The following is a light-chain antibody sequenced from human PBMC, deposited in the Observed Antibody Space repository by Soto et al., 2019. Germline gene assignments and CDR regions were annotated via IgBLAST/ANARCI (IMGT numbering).Light chain of an antibody. J-gene: IGLJ3*02. CDR3: SSYAGINNLGV. CDR2: EVI. Sequence: QSALTQPPSASGSPGQSVTISCTGTSSDVGDYNYVSWYQQHPGKAPKLMIYEVIKRPSGVPDRFSGSKSGNTASLTVSGLQAEDEADYYCSSYAGINNLGVFGGGTKLTVL. V-gene: IGLV2-8*01. CDR1: SSDVGDYNY.